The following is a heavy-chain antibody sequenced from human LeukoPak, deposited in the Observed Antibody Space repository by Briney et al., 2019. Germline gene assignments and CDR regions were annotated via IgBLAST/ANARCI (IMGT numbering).Heavy chain of an antibody. D-gene: IGHD1-26*01. CDR3: AKAEVGATRYYYGMDV. J-gene: IGHJ6*02. CDR1: GGTFSSYA. CDR2: IIPIFGTA. V-gene: IGHV1-69*13. Sequence: ASVKVSCKASGGTFSSYAISWVRQAPGQGLEWMGGIIPIFGTANYAQKFQGRVTITADESTSTAYMELNSLRAEDTAVYYCAKAEVGATRYYYGMDVWGQGTTVTVSS.